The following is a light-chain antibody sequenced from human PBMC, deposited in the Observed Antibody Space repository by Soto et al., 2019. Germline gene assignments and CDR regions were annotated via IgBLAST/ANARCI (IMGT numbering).Light chain of an antibody. CDR1: SSDVGGYDC. V-gene: IGLV2-14*01. CDR2: EVT. Sequence: QSVLTQPASVSGSPGQSIAISCTGTSSDVGGYDCVSWYQQHPDKAPKLMIYEVTKRPSGVSNRFSGSKSGNTASLTISGLQPEDEADYYCSSHTSGSTRVFGSGTKLTVL. J-gene: IGLJ1*01. CDR3: SSHTSGSTRV.